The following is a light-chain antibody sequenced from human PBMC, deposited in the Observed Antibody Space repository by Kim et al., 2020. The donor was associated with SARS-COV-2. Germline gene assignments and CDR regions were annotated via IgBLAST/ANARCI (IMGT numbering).Light chain of an antibody. CDR2: DVS. V-gene: IGLV2-14*03. J-gene: IGLJ3*02. CDR1: SSDS. Sequence: SGSAGQSLTISCTGTSSDSVAWYQHYPGTAPKLIIYDVSRRPSGVSSRFSASKSGNTASLTISGLQAEDEADYHCSSYTTSNTFVMFGGGTQLTVL. CDR3: SSYTTSNTFVM.